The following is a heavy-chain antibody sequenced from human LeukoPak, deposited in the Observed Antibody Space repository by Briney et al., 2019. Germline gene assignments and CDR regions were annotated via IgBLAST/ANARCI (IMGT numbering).Heavy chain of an antibody. Sequence: GGSLRLSCAVSGFTFSSYTMHWVRQAPGKGLEWVTVISDDGSNKYCADSVKGRFTISRGNSRNTLYLQMNSLRAEDTAVYYCARGRGYYDSSGYFGDSWGQGTLVTVSS. V-gene: IGHV3-30-3*01. J-gene: IGHJ4*02. CDR3: ARGRGYYDSSGYFGDS. D-gene: IGHD3-22*01. CDR2: ISDDGSNK. CDR1: GFTFSSYT.